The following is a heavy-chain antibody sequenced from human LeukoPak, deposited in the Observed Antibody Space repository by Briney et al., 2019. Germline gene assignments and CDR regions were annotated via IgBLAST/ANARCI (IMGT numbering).Heavy chain of an antibody. CDR1: GYTLTELS. D-gene: IGHD2-15*01. J-gene: IGHJ6*02. V-gene: IGHV1-8*01. Sequence: ASVKVSCKVSGYTLTELSMHWVRQAPGQGLEWMGWMNPNSGNTGYAQKFQGRVTMTRNTSISTAYMELSSLRSEDTAVYYCARDLYCSGGSCGMDVWGQGTTVTVSS. CDR2: MNPNSGNT. CDR3: ARDLYCSGGSCGMDV.